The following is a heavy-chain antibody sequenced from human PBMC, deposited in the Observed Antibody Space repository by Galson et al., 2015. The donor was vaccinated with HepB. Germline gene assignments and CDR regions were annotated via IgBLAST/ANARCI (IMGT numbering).Heavy chain of an antibody. CDR2: ISSTSRTI. J-gene: IGHJ6*02. Sequence: SLRLSCAASGFTFTSHSLNWVRQAPGRGLEWISYISSTSRTIHYADSVKGRFPVSRDNVKDFMFLDMSNLRDDDTAVYYCTRDPYDYVWGSYRVALPGDVWGQGTTVIVSS. CDR3: TRDPYDYVWGSYRVALPGDV. V-gene: IGHV3-48*02. D-gene: IGHD3-16*02. CDR1: GFTFTSHS.